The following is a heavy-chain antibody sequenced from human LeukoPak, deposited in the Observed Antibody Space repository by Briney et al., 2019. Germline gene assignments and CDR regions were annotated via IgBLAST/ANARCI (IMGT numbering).Heavy chain of an antibody. Sequence: GGSLRLSCAASGFTVSSNYMSWVRQAPGKGLEWVSVIYSGGSTYYADSVKGRFTISRDNSKNTLYLQMNSLRAEDTAVYYCAKGPQQLVIDYWGQGTLVTVSS. D-gene: IGHD6-13*01. CDR2: IYSGGST. J-gene: IGHJ4*02. CDR1: GFTVSSNY. V-gene: IGHV3-66*01. CDR3: AKGPQQLVIDY.